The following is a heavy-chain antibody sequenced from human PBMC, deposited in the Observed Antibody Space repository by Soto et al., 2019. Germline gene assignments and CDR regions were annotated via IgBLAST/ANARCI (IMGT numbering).Heavy chain of an antibody. CDR2: ISSSGSTI. CDR3: ARYYDFWSGYHYYYYGMDV. V-gene: IGHV3-48*03. CDR1: GFTFSSYE. Sequence: GGSLRLSCAASGFTFSSYEMNWVRQAPGKGLEWVSYISSSGSTIYYADSVKGRFTISRDNAKNSLYLQMNSLRAEDTAVYYCARYYDFWSGYHYYYYGMDVWGQGTTVTVS. J-gene: IGHJ6*02. D-gene: IGHD3-3*01.